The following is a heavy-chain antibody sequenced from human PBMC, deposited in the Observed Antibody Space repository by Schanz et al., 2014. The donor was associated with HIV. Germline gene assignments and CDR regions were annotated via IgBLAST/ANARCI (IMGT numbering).Heavy chain of an antibody. CDR1: GGTFSSHG. Sequence: QVQLVQSGPEVKKPGSSVKVSCKASGGTFSSHGISWVRQAPGQGPEWMGGVIPMFGTTNFAQKFQGRVTIIADESTNTVYMELTSLRSEDTAFYYCARSAEFCSGGSCPPSWFDPWGQGTLVTVSS. CDR3: ARSAEFCSGGSCPPSWFDP. J-gene: IGHJ5*02. D-gene: IGHD2-15*01. V-gene: IGHV1-69*01. CDR2: VIPMFGTT.